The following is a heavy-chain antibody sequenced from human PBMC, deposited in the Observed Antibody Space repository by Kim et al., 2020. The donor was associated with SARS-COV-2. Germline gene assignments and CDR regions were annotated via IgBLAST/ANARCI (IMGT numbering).Heavy chain of an antibody. J-gene: IGHJ4*02. Sequence: SLKSRVTISVDTSKNQFSLKLSSVTAADTAVYYCARDGYYGSGSYYAFDYWGQGTLVTVSS. CDR3: ARDGYYGSGSYYAFDY. V-gene: IGHV4-34*01. D-gene: IGHD3-10*01.